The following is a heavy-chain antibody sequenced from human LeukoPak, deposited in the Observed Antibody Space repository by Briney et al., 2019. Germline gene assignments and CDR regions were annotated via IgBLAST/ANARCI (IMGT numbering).Heavy chain of an antibody. CDR1: GFTFSDYY. J-gene: IGHJ4*02. D-gene: IGHD3-10*01. V-gene: IGHV3-11*01. CDR2: ISSSGTTI. Sequence: GGSLRLSCAASGFTFSDYYMSWIRHPPGKGLEWVSYISSSGTTIYYADSVRGRFTVSRDNAKNSLYLQMDSLSAEDTAVYYCASLRGVNRWGQGTLVTVSS. CDR3: ASLRGVNR.